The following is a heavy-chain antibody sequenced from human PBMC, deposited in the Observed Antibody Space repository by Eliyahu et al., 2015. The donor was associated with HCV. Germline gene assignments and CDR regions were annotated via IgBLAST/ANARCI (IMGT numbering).Heavy chain of an antibody. J-gene: IGHJ4*02. CDR3: ASILGQQLVTAEY. V-gene: IGHV3-74*01. CDR1: GFXFFDYW. CDR2: INADGSDT. D-gene: IGHD6-13*01. Sequence: EVQLVESGGGLVQPGGSLRLSCAASGFXFFDYWMHWVRQVPGKGLVWVSRINADGSDTTYAESVKGRFTISRDNAKKMLYLQMNSLRAEDTAVYYCASILGQQLVTAEYWGQGTLVTVSS.